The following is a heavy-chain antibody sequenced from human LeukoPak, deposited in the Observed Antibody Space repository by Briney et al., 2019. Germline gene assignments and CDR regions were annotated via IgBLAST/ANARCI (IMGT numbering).Heavy chain of an antibody. J-gene: IGHJ4*02. Sequence: EGSLRLSCAASGFTFSSYGMHWVRQAPGKGLEWVAVIWYDGSNKYYADSVKGRFTISRDNSKNTLYLQMNSLRAEDTAVYYCARDEGGRGAVVGFDYWGQGTLVTVSS. V-gene: IGHV3-33*01. CDR3: ARDEGGRGAVVGFDY. CDR1: GFTFSSYG. D-gene: IGHD2-2*01. CDR2: IWYDGSNK.